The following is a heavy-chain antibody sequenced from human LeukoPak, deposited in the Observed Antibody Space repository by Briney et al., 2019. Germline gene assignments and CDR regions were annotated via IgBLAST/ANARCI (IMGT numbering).Heavy chain of an antibody. Sequence: GGSLRLSCAASGFTFSSYAMHWVRQAPGKGLEWVAVISYDGSNKYYADSVKGRFTISRDNSKNTLYLQMNSLRAEDTAVYYCAKAWGQQWLGGKVTSPPGYWGQGTLVTVSS. V-gene: IGHV3-30-3*01. CDR1: GFTFSSYA. D-gene: IGHD6-19*01. CDR3: AKAWGQQWLGGKVTSPPGY. J-gene: IGHJ4*02. CDR2: ISYDGSNK.